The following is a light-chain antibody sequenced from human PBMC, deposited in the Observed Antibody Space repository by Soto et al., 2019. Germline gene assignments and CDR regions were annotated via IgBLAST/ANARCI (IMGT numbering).Light chain of an antibody. Sequence: HSVLTQPASVSGSPGQSITISCTGTSSDGGSYNLVSWYQQHPGKAPKLMIYECSKRPSGVSNRFSGSKSGNTASLTISGLQAEDEADYYCCSYAGSSTYVFGTGTKVTVL. CDR3: CSYAGSSTYV. J-gene: IGLJ1*01. V-gene: IGLV2-23*01. CDR1: SSDGGSYNL. CDR2: ECS.